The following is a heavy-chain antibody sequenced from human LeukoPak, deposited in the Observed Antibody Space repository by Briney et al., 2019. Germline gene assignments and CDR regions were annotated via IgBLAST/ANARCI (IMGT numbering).Heavy chain of an antibody. J-gene: IGHJ4*02. D-gene: IGHD3-3*01. V-gene: IGHV3-23*01. Sequence: QTGGSLRLSCAASGFTFSNYAMSWVRQAPGKGLEWVSGSGSGGSTYYADSVKGRFTISGDNSKNTLYLQMNSLRAEDTAVYYCAKDFWSGYYPNYWGQGTLVTVSS. CDR1: GFTFSNYA. CDR3: AKDFWSGYYPNY. CDR2: SGSGGST.